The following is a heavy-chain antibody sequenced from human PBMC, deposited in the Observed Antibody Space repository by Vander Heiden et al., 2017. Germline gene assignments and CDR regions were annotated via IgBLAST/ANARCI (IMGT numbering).Heavy chain of an antibody. D-gene: IGHD2-15*01. CDR1: GYTFTGHY. CDR3: ARVRRYCSGGSCYTGQNWFDP. V-gene: IGHV1-2*02. Sequence: QVQLVQSGAEVTQPGPSVTVSCKASGYTFTGHYIHWVRQAPGQGLEWMGWINPTSGGTNYAQKFQGRVTMTRDTSISTAYMELSRLGSDDTAVYYCARVRRYCSGGSCYTGQNWFDPWGQGTLVTVSS. CDR2: INPTSGGT. J-gene: IGHJ5*02.